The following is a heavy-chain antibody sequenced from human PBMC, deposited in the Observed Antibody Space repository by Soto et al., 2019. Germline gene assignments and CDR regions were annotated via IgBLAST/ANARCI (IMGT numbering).Heavy chain of an antibody. Sequence: QSGGSLRLSCTASGFTFGDYAMSWFRQAPGKGLEWVGFIRSKAYGGTTEYAASVKGRFTIPRDDSKSIAYLQMNSLKTEDTAVYYCTRDLKLRFLEWLSRNYYYYGMDVWGQGTTVTVSS. V-gene: IGHV3-49*03. J-gene: IGHJ6*02. CDR2: IRSKAYGGTT. CDR1: GFTFGDYA. CDR3: TRDLKLRFLEWLSRNYYYYGMDV. D-gene: IGHD3-3*01.